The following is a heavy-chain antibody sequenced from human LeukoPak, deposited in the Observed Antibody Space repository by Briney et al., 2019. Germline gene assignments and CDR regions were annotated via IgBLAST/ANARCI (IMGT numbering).Heavy chain of an antibody. J-gene: IGHJ3*02. CDR3: ARHGYYYDSSGYYYPAFDI. V-gene: IGHV4-34*01. CDR2: INQIGST. D-gene: IGHD3-22*01. Sequence: SETLSLTCAVYGGSFSDYYWSWIRQPPGKGLEWIGEINQIGSTNYNPSLKSRVTISVDTSKNQFSLKLSSVTAADTAVYYCARHGYYYDSSGYYYPAFDIWGQGTMVTVSS. CDR1: GGSFSDYY.